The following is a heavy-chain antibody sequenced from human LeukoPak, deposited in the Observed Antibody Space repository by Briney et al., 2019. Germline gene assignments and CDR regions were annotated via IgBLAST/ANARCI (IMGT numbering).Heavy chain of an antibody. CDR2: INPNSGGT. Sequence: ASVKVSCKASGYTFTGYYMHWVRQAPGQGLEWMGWINPNSGGTNYAQKFQGRVTMTRDTSISTAYMELSRLRSDDTAVYYCARDRDYDDAFDIWGQGTMVTVSS. CDR1: GYTFTGYY. CDR3: ARDRDYDDAFDI. D-gene: IGHD4-17*01. V-gene: IGHV1-2*02. J-gene: IGHJ3*02.